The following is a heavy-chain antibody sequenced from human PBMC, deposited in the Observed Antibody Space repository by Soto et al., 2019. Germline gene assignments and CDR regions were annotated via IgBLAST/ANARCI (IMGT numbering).Heavy chain of an antibody. J-gene: IGHJ4*02. D-gene: IGHD4-17*01. V-gene: IGHV4-30-2*01. Sequence: QLPLQESGSGLVKPSQTLSLTCAVSGGSISSGGYSCNWIRQPPGKGLEWIGYIYHSGSTYYNPSLKGRVTIAVDRSKNQFSLKLSSVTAADTAVYYCARGVTTVTTFDYWGQGTLVTVSS. CDR2: IYHSGST. CDR1: GGSISSGGYS. CDR3: ARGVTTVTTFDY.